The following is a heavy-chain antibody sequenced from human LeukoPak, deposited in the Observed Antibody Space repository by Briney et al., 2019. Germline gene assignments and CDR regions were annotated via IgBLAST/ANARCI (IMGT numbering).Heavy chain of an antibody. CDR1: GFTFSSYE. V-gene: IGHV3-53*01. CDR2: IYSGGST. D-gene: IGHD3-10*01. J-gene: IGHJ3*02. CDR3: AREEARYYYGSGSAFDI. Sequence: GGSLRLSCSASGFTFSSYEMNWVRQAPGKGLEWVSVIYSGGSTYYADSVKGRFTISRDNSKNTLYLQMNSLRAEDTAVYYCAREEARYYYGSGSAFDIWGQGTMVTVSS.